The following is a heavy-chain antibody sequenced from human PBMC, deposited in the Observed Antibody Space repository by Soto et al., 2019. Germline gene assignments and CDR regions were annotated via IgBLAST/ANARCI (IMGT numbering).Heavy chain of an antibody. CDR1: GFTFSSYA. V-gene: IGHV3-23*01. Sequence: GGSLRLSCAASGFTFSSYAMSWVRQAPGKGLEWVSAISGSGGSTYYADSVKGRFTISRDNSKNTLYLQMNSLRAEDTAVYYCAKDLSSWYAFCPDYWGQGTLVTVSS. CDR3: AKDLSSWYAFCPDY. J-gene: IGHJ4*02. CDR2: ISGSGGST. D-gene: IGHD6-13*01.